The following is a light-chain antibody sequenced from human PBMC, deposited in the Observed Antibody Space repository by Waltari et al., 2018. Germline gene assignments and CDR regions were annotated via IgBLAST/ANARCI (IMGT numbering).Light chain of an antibody. CDR3: QRYNSYPIT. CDR2: KAS. CDR1: QSIVSW. Sequence: DIQMTQSPSTLSASVGDRVTITCRASQSIVSWVAWYQQKPGKAPKLLIDKASSLQSGVPSTFSGSGSGTEFTLTISSLQPDDFATYYCQRYNSYPITFGPGTKVDI. J-gene: IGKJ3*01. V-gene: IGKV1-5*03.